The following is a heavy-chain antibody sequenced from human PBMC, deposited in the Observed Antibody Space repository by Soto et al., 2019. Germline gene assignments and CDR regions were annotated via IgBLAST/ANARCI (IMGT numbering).Heavy chain of an antibody. CDR1: GGSLSGATYS. J-gene: IGHJ4*02. CDR3: ARSREFDY. V-gene: IGHV4-30-2*01. Sequence: PSETLSLTCGVSGGSLSGATYSWNWIRQPPGKGLEWIGYIFPSGTTYYSPSLKSRVTISIDVSKNQFPLSLRSLTAADTAVYYCARSREFDYWSQGTLVTVSS. CDR2: IFPSGTT.